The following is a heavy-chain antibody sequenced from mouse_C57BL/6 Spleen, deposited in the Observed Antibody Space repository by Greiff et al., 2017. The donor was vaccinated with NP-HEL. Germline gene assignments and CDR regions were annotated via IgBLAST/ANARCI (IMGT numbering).Heavy chain of an antibody. J-gene: IGHJ3*01. CDR1: GYTFTSYW. D-gene: IGHD2-14*01. CDR3: ARRVGTGWFAY. Sequence: QVQLQQPGAELVMPGASVKLSCKASGYTFTSYWMHWVKQRPGQGLEWIGEIDPSDSYTNYNQKFKGKSTLTVDKTSSTAYMQLSSLTSEDSAVYYCARRVGTGWFAYWGQGTLVTVSA. V-gene: IGHV1-69*01. CDR2: IDPSDSYT.